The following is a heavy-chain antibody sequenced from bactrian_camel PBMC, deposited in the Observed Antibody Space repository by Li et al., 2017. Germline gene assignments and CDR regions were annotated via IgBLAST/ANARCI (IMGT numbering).Heavy chain of an antibody. V-gene: IGHV3S1*01. D-gene: IGHD2*01. J-gene: IGHJ4*01. CDR2: IATGSGNT. Sequence: HVQLVESGGGSVQAGGSLTLSCQASGYTVTAYCMGWFRQAPGKEREGVARIATGSGNTYYADSVKGRFTISQDNAKNTVYLQMNSLELDDTGMYYCEALKLSEGGYCLPLRRLVASSWGQGTQVTVS. CDR3: EALKLSEGGYCLPLRRLVASS. CDR1: GYTVTAYC.